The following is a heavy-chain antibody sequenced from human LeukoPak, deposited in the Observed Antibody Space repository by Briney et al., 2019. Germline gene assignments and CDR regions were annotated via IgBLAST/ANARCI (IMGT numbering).Heavy chain of an antibody. D-gene: IGHD2-21*02. CDR1: GYTFNNYW. V-gene: IGHV5-51*01. J-gene: IGHJ6*02. Sequence: GESLKISCQGSGYTFNNYWIAWVRQMPGKGLEWMAMIYPGDSHIRYSPSFQSQVTISADKSINTAHLQWSSLKASDTAIYYCTRLPALARDLFYYGMDLWGQGTEVTVSS. CDR2: IYPGDSHI. CDR3: TRLPALARDLFYYGMDL.